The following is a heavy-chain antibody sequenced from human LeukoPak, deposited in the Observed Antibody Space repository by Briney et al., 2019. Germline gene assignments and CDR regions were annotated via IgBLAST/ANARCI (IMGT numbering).Heavy chain of an antibody. V-gene: IGHV4-4*02. CDR2: IHHYGTT. CDR3: ARGRILGGRRYYYDRSGYYVAYFDY. Sequence: SGTLSLTCAVSGDSITNNNWWNWVRQPPGKGLEWIGEIHHYGTTNYNSSLKSRVTISIDKSKNQVSLKLSSVTAADTAVYYCARGRILGGRRYYYDRSGYYVAYFDYWGQGTLVTVSS. J-gene: IGHJ4*02. D-gene: IGHD3-22*01. CDR1: GDSITNNNW.